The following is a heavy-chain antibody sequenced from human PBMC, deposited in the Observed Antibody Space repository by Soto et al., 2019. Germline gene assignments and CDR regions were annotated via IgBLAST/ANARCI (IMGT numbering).Heavy chain of an antibody. CDR1: GFPVSHRG. CDR2: ISGSGDKT. Sequence: GGALRHSCTGSGFPVSHRGLILGRQAPGKGMEWASAISGSGDKTHYGESVTGRSTIPRDNSKHTLYLEMNSLRVEDTAVYYCASHYGSGSDNWLDPWGQGTLDHVSS. J-gene: IGHJ5*02. CDR3: ASHYGSGSDNWLDP. D-gene: IGHD3-10*01. V-gene: IGHV3-23*01.